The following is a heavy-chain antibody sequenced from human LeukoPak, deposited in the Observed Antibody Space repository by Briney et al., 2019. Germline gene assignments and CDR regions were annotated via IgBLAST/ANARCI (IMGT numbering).Heavy chain of an antibody. CDR3: ARINYYDGSGFYRDY. CDR1: GFTVSRNY. V-gene: IGHV3-66*01. Sequence: GGSLRLSCAASGFTVSRNYMSWVRQAPGKGLEWVSLIYSGGATYYADSVKGRFTISRDNSKNTLHLQMNSLRAEDTAVYYCARINYYDGSGFYRDYWGQGTLVTVSS. CDR2: IYSGGAT. D-gene: IGHD3-22*01. J-gene: IGHJ4*02.